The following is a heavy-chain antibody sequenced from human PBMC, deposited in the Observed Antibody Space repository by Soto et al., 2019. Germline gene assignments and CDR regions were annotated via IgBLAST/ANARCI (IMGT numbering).Heavy chain of an antibody. V-gene: IGHV3-23*01. CDR3: AKDQGSGGSCYSCWFDP. Sequence: GSLRLSCAASGFTFSSYAMSWVRQAPGKGLEWVSAISGSGGSTYYADSVKGRFTISRYNSKNTLYLQMNSLRAEDTAVYYCAKDQGSGGSCYSCWFDPWGQGTLVTVSS. D-gene: IGHD2-15*01. CDR1: GFTFSSYA. CDR2: ISGSGGST. J-gene: IGHJ5*02.